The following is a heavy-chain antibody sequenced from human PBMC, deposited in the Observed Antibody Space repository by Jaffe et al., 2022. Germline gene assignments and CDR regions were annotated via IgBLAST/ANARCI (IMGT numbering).Heavy chain of an antibody. V-gene: IGHV3-7*04. CDR3: ARENYYDSSGYYYTFDY. CDR1: GFTFSSYW. D-gene: IGHD3-22*01. Sequence: EVQLVESGGGLVQPGGSLRLSCAASGFTFSSYWMSWVRQAPGKGLEWVANIKQDGSEKYYVDSVKGRFTISRDNAKNSLYLQMNSLRAEDTAVYYCARENYYDSSGYYYTFDYWGQGTLVTVSS. CDR2: IKQDGSEK. J-gene: IGHJ4*02.